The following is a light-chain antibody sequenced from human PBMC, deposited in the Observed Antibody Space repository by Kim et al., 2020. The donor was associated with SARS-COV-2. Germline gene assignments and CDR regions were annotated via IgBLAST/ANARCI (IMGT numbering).Light chain of an antibody. CDR2: GAS. V-gene: IGKV3-20*01. CDR1: QSVSSSY. J-gene: IGKJ1*01. Sequence: DIVLTQSPGTLSLSPGERATLSCRASQSVSSSYLAWYQQKPGQAPRLLIYGASSRATGIPDRFSGSGSGTDFTLTISRLEPEDCAMYYCQQYGSSRTWTFGQGTKVDIK. CDR3: QQYGSSRTWT.